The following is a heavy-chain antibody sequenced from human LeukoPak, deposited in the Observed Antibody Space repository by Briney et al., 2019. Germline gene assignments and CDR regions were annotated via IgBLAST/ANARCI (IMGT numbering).Heavy chain of an antibody. D-gene: IGHD2-2*01. V-gene: IGHV4-39*01. CDR1: GGSISSSSYY. Sequence: KPSETLSLTCTVSGGSISSSSYYWVWIRQPPGKGLDWIGSIYFSGSTYYIPFLKSRVTISVDTTKNQFSLKLSSVTAADTAVYYCARHDLTNIVVVPAAVNWFDPWGQGTLVTVSS. CDR3: ARHDLTNIVVVPAAVNWFDP. CDR2: IYFSGST. J-gene: IGHJ5*02.